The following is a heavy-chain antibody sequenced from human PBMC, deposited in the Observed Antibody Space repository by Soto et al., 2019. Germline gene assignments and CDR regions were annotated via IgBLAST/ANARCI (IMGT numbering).Heavy chain of an antibody. D-gene: IGHD6-19*01. CDR1: GFTFSDYA. CDR2: VSHDGRNT. Sequence: VQLVESGGGVVQPGRSLRLSCAASGFTFSDYAMHWVRQAPGKGLEWVAVVSHDGRNTHYADSVRGRFTISRDSPKNTVPLEMTSLGAEDLAVYYCATGGRQWLVTSDFTSWGQGALVTVSS. CDR3: ATGGRQWLVTSDFTS. J-gene: IGHJ4*02. V-gene: IGHV3-30*03.